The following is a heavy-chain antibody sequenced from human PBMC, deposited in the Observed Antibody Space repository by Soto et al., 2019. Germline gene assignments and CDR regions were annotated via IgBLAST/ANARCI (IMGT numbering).Heavy chain of an antibody. Sequence: PSETLSLTCDVSGGSISSGGYSWSWVRQPPGKGLEWIGYIYHSGSTYYNPSLKSRVTISVDRSKNQFSLKLSSVTAADTAVYCCARGAGSSLYFDYWGQGTLVTAPQ. D-gene: IGHD6-6*01. V-gene: IGHV4-30-2*01. CDR1: GGSISSGGYS. J-gene: IGHJ4*02. CDR3: ARGAGSSLYFDY. CDR2: IYHSGST.